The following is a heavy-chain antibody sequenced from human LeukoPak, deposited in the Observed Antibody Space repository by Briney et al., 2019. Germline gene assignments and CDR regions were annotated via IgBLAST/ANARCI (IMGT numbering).Heavy chain of an antibody. CDR3: VRSSGSYSGVNWFDP. Sequence: PGGSLRLSCSASGFTFSNYAMHWVRQAPGKGLEWVALISYDETTKYYADSVKGRFTISRDNSKNTLSLQMNNLRPEDTAVYHCVRSSGSYSGVNWFDPWGQGTLVTVSS. V-gene: IGHV3-30*04. CDR1: GFTFSNYA. J-gene: IGHJ5*02. D-gene: IGHD3-10*01. CDR2: ISYDETTK.